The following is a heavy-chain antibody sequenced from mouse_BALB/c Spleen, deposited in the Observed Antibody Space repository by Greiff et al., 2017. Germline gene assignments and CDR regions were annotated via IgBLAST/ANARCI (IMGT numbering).Heavy chain of an antibody. CDR2: IYPSDSYT. CDR1: GYTFTSYW. CDR3: TRSGGNYDAMDY. V-gene: IGHV1-69*02. J-gene: IGHJ4*01. D-gene: IGHD2-1*01. Sequence: QVQLQQPGAELVRPGASVKLSCKASGYTFTSYWINWVKQRPGQGLEWIGNIYPSDSYTNYNQKFKDKATLTVDKSSSTAYMQLSSPTSEDSAVYYCTRSGGNYDAMDYWGQGTSVTVSS.